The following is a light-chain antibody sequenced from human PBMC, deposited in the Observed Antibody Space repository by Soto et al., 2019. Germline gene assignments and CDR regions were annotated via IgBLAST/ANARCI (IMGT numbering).Light chain of an antibody. CDR3: QQYNSGGFT. CDR1: QSIGTW. V-gene: IGKV1-5*03. CDR2: KAS. J-gene: IGKJ3*01. Sequence: DIQMTQSPSTLSASVGDTVTITCRASQSIGTWLAWYQQKPGKAPKLLIYKASGLQSGVPSRFSGSGSGTEFTLTISSLQPDDLATYYCQQYNSGGFTFGAGTKVDIK.